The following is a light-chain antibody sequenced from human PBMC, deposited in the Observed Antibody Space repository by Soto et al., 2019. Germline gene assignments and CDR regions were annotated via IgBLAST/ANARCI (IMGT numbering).Light chain of an antibody. J-gene: IGLJ1*01. CDR2: EVS. V-gene: IGLV2-14*01. CDR3: SSYTSSITYV. Sequence: LTQPASVSGSPGQSITISCTVTSSDVGGYNYVSWSQQHPGKAPQLMIYEVSNRPSGVSNRFSGSKSGNTASLTISGLQAEDEADYYCSSYTSSITYVFGTGTKVTVL. CDR1: SSDVGGYNY.